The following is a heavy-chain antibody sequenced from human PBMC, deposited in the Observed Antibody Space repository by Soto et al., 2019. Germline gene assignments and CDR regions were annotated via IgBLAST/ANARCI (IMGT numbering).Heavy chain of an antibody. Sequence: GESLKISFRGSGYDFNTNLFGWVRQLPVRGLGWVGIMYPGDSDTRYNPSLQGHVTLSVDVTVSTAFLQWRSLETSDTGMYFCARLPRDCNKPSCYYADHWGQGTQVAVCS. CDR3: ARLPRDCNKPSCYYADH. D-gene: IGHD3-3*01. V-gene: IGHV5-51*01. CDR2: MYPGDSDT. CDR1: GYDFNTNL. J-gene: IGHJ4*02.